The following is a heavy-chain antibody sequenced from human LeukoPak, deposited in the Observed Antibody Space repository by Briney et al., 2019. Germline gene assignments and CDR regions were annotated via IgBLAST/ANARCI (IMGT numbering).Heavy chain of an antibody. D-gene: IGHD3-22*01. CDR1: GFTFSSYA. Sequence: GGSLRLSCAASGFTFSSYAMSWVRQAPGKVLEWVSAISGSGGSTYYADSVKGRFTISRDNSKNTLYLQMNSLRAEDTAVYYCAEPEGGYYDIRPDWGQGTLVTVSS. CDR3: AEPEGGYYDIRPD. CDR2: ISGSGGST. V-gene: IGHV3-23*01. J-gene: IGHJ4*02.